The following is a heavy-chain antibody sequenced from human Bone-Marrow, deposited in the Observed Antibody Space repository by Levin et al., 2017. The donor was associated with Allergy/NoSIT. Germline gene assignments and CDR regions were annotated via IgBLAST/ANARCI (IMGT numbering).Heavy chain of an antibody. CDR1: GFSFNTYS. D-gene: IGHD2-21*01. Sequence: GGSLRLSCVGSGFSFNTYSLHWVRQAPGKGLEWISYMSASGTIFYADSVRGRFTISRDNAKNSLYLQMDSLRVEDTSVYYCARGVVVVSDSLDVWGEGTTVTVSP. V-gene: IGHV3-48*01. CDR2: MSASGTI. CDR3: ARGVVVVSDSLDV. J-gene: IGHJ6*04.